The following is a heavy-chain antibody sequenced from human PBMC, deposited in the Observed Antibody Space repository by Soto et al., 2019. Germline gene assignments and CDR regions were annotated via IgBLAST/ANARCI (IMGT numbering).Heavy chain of an antibody. D-gene: IGHD2-15*01. CDR2: INPNSGGT. Sequence: ASVKGSCKASGYTFTGYYMHCVRQAPGQGLEWMGWINPNSGGTSYAQKFQGRVTMTRDTSISTAYMELSRLRSDDTAVYYCARGYCSGGSCLNWFDPWGQGTLVTVSS. CDR3: ARGYCSGGSCLNWFDP. J-gene: IGHJ5*02. V-gene: IGHV1-2*02. CDR1: GYTFTGYY.